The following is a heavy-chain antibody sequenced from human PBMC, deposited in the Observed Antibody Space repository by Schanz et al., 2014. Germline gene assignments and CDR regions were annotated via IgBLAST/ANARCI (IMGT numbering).Heavy chain of an antibody. J-gene: IGHJ3*01. D-gene: IGHD5-12*01. V-gene: IGHV3-30*14. CDR3: ARDGGRDGYNLAFDV. CDR2: MYINSGST. CDR1: GFTLSRYT. Sequence: QVQLVESGGGVVQPGRSLRLSCAASGFTLSRYTMHWVRQAPGKGLEWISSMYINSGSTQYADSVKGRFIISRDSSKNTLFLQMNSLRAEDTAVYFCARDGGRDGYNLAFDVWGQGTLVTVSS.